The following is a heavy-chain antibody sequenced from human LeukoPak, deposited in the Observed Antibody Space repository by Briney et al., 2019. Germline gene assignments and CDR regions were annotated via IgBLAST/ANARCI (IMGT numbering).Heavy chain of an antibody. CDR1: GYTFTSYD. CDR3: AREMYYGDYAWFY. CDR2: MNTNSGNT. Sequence: GASVKVSCKASGYTFTSYDINWVRQATGQGLEWMGWMNTNSGNTGYAQKFQGRVTMTRNTSISTAYMELSSLRSEDTAVYYCAREMYYGDYAWFYWGQGTLVTVSS. V-gene: IGHV1-8*01. J-gene: IGHJ4*02. D-gene: IGHD4-17*01.